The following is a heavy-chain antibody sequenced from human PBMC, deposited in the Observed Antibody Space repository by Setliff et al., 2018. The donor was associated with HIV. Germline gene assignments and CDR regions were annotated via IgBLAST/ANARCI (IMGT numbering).Heavy chain of an antibody. Sequence: ASVKVSCKASGGTFSNHVITWVRQAPGQGLEWMGGIIPLSGTANYAQKFRGRLTITADESTRTAYMELRSLRSDDTAVYYCARAYDTLSGYDYWGQGTLVTVSS. D-gene: IGHD3-9*01. CDR3: ARAYDTLSGYDY. J-gene: IGHJ4*02. V-gene: IGHV1-69*13. CDR1: GGTFSNHV. CDR2: IIPLSGTA.